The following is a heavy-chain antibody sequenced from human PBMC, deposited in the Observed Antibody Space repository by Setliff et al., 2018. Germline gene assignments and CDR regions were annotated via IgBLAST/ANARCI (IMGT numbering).Heavy chain of an antibody. CDR3: IIIPWGSEAFDI. CDR1: GFTFRSFW. V-gene: IGHV3-7*01. D-gene: IGHD3-3*01. CDR2: LNQEGSANGESI. Sequence: GGSLRLSCAASGFTFRSFWMGWVRQAPGKGLEYVANLNQEGSANGESIYYADSVGGRFTISRDNAKDSANLQMNSLRAEDAAVYSCIIIPWGSEAFDIWGRGTLVTVSS. J-gene: IGHJ3*02.